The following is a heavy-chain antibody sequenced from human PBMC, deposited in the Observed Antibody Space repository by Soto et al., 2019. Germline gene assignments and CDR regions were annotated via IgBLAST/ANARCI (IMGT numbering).Heavy chain of an antibody. V-gene: IGHV4-59*01. D-gene: IGHD2-15*01. J-gene: IGHJ5*02. CDR1: GGSISSYY. CDR2: IYYSGST. Sequence: SETLSLTCTVSGGSISSYYWSWIRQPPGKGLEWIGYIYYSGSTNYNPSLKSRVTISVDTSKNQFSLKLSSVTAAETAVYYCERQGLAAILNNWFDPWGQGTLVTVSS. CDR3: ERQGLAAILNNWFDP.